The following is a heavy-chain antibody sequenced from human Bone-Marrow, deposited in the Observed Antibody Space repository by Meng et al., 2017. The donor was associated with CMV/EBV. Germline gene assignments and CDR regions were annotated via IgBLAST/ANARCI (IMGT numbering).Heavy chain of an antibody. CDR2: IYYSGST. Sequence: SDCYYWSWIRQHPGKGLEWIGYIYYSGSTYYNPSLKSRVTISVDTSKNQFSLKLSSVTAEDTAVYYCARGAINYDFWSGYYTYYFDYWGQGTLVTVSS. V-gene: IGHV4-31*02. D-gene: IGHD3-3*01. J-gene: IGHJ4*02. CDR3: ARGAINYDFWSGYYTYYFDY. CDR1: SDCYY.